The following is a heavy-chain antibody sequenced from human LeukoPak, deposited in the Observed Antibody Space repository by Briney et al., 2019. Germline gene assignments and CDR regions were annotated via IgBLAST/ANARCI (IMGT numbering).Heavy chain of an antibody. V-gene: IGHV3-21*01. CDR3: ARHGTGTFDY. Sequence: GGSLRLSCAASGFTFSSYSMNWVRQAPGKGLGWVSSISSSSSYIYYADSVKGRFTISRDNAKNSLYLQMNSLRAEDTAVYYCARHGTGTFDYWGQGTLVTVSS. D-gene: IGHD2-8*02. J-gene: IGHJ4*02. CDR1: GFTFSSYS. CDR2: ISSSSSYI.